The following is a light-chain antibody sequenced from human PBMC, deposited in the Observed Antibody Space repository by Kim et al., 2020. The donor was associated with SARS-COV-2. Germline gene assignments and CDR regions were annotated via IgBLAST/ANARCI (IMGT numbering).Light chain of an antibody. CDR2: GNS. V-gene: IGLV1-40*01. Sequence: QSVLTQPPSVSGAPGQRVTISCTGSSSNIGAGYDVHWYQQLPGTAPKLLIYGNSNRPSGVPDRFSGSKSGTSASLAITGLQAEDEADYYCSSYTSSSTFFGGGTQLTVL. J-gene: IGLJ2*01. CDR1: SSNIGAGYD. CDR3: SSYTSSSTF.